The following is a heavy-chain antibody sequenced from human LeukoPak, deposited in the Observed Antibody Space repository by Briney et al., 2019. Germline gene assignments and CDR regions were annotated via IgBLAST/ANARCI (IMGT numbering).Heavy chain of an antibody. CDR1: GFTFSSYW. Sequence: GGSLRLSCAASGFTFSSYWMSWVRQAPGKGLEWVANIKKDGSEKNFVDSVKGRFTISRDNSKNTLYLQMNSLRAEDTAVYYCARDRRGGGGSYFDYWGQGTLVTVSS. J-gene: IGHJ4*02. CDR3: ARDRRGGGGSYFDY. D-gene: IGHD1-26*01. V-gene: IGHV3-7*01. CDR2: IKKDGSEK.